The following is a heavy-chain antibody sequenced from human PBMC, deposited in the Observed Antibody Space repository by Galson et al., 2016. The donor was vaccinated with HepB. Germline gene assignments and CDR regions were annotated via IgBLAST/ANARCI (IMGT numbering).Heavy chain of an antibody. CDR1: GFTVSRSY. Sequence: SLRLSCAASGFTVSRSYMTWVRQAPGKGLQWVSLIYSGGSTYYADAVNGRFTISRDTSKNVLYLQMNNLRAEDTAVYYCATSYRSWEPNYYYFYAMDVWGQGTTVTVSS. V-gene: IGHV3-53*01. CDR3: ATSYRSWEPNYYYFYAMDV. J-gene: IGHJ6*02. D-gene: IGHD6-13*01. CDR2: IYSGGST.